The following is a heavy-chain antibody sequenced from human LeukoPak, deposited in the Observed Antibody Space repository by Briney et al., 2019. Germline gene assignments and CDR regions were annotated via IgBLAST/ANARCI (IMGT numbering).Heavy chain of an antibody. D-gene: IGHD1-7*01. CDR1: GFTFSSYD. J-gene: IGHJ4*02. CDR3: ARAGNYDYFDY. CDR2: IGTAGDT. Sequence: GGSLRLSCAASGFTFSSYDMHWVRQATGKGLEWVSAIGTAGDTYYPGSVKGRFTISRENVKNSLYLQMNSLGAGDTAVYYCARAGNYDYFDYWGQGTLVTVSS. V-gene: IGHV3-13*01.